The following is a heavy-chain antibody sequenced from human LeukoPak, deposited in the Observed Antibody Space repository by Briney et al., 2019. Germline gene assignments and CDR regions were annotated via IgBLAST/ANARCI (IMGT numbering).Heavy chain of an antibody. Sequence: GGSLRLSCAASGFTFSSYSMNWVRQAPGKGLEWVSSISSSSSYIYYADSVKGRFTISRDNAKNSLYLQMNSLRAEDTAVYYCARDQGEYSSPPYYFDYWGQGTLVTVSS. V-gene: IGHV3-21*01. CDR3: ARDQGEYSSPPYYFDY. CDR2: ISSSSSYI. CDR1: GFTFSSYS. D-gene: IGHD6-6*01. J-gene: IGHJ4*02.